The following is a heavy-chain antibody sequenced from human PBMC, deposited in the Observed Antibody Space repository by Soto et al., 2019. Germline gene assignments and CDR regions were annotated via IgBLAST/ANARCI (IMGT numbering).Heavy chain of an antibody. CDR2: ISGSGGST. J-gene: IGHJ4*02. Sequence: GGSLRLSCAASGFTFSSYAMSWVRQAPGKGLEWVSAISGSGGSTYYADSVKGRFTISRDNSKNTLYLQMNSLRAEDTAVYYCAKDRLPDYYDSSGYPIPTHPIDYWGQGTLVTVSS. CDR1: GFTFSSYA. CDR3: AKDRLPDYYDSSGYPIPTHPIDY. D-gene: IGHD3-22*01. V-gene: IGHV3-23*01.